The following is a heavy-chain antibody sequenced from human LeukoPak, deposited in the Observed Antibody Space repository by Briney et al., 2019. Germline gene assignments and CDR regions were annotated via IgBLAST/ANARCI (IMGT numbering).Heavy chain of an antibody. V-gene: IGHV5-51*01. CDR2: IYPGDSDT. J-gene: IGHJ4*02. CDR3: ATPYPREYCSSTTCYFNY. Sequence: ETLSLTCTVSGYSISSGYYWGWIRQPPGKGLEWIGSIYPGDSDTRYSPSFQGQVTISADKSISTTYLQWSSLKASDTAMYYCATPYPREYCSSTTCYFNYWGQGTLVTVSS. D-gene: IGHD2-2*01. CDR1: GYSISSGYY.